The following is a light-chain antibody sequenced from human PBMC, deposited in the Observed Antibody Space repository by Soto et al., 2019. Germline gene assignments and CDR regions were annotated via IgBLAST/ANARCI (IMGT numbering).Light chain of an antibody. CDR3: CSYAGSYTFV. CDR1: SSDVGGYDF. CDR2: DVS. Sequence: QSDLTQPRSVSGSPGQSVTISCTGTSSDVGGYDFVSWFQHHPGKPPKLIMYDVSKRPSGVPDRFSGSKSGNTASLTISGLQAEDEADYYCCSYAGSYTFVFGTGTQLTVL. V-gene: IGLV2-11*01. J-gene: IGLJ7*01.